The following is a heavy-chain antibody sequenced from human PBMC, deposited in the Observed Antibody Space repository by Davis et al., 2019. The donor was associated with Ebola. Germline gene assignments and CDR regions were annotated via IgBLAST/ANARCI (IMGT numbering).Heavy chain of an antibody. CDR2: IWYDGSNK. D-gene: IGHD4-17*01. J-gene: IGHJ3*02. Sequence: PGGSLRLSCAASGFTFSSYGMHWVRQAPGKGLEWVAVIWYDGSNKYYADSVKGRFTISRDNSKNTLYLQMNSLRAEDTAVYYCARGTYGDYDAFDIWGQGTMVTVSS. V-gene: IGHV3-33*08. CDR1: GFTFSSYG. CDR3: ARGTYGDYDAFDI.